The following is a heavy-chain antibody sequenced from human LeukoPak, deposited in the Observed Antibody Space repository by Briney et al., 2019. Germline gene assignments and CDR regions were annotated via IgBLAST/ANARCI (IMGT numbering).Heavy chain of an antibody. D-gene: IGHD1-26*01. CDR2: IYSGGST. CDR3: ASALIVGATGEFDY. Sequence: AGGSLRLSCAASEFSVGSNYMTWVRQAPGKGLEWVSLIYSGGSTYYADSVKGRFTISRDNAKNSLYLQMNSLRAEDTAVYYCASALIVGATGEFDYWGQGTLVTVSS. CDR1: EFSVGSNY. J-gene: IGHJ4*02. V-gene: IGHV3-66*01.